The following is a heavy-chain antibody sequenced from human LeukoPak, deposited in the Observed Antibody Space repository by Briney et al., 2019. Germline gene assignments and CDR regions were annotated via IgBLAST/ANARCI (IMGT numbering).Heavy chain of an antibody. CDR3: ARQRGRDWFDP. J-gene: IGHJ5*02. D-gene: IGHD5-24*01. V-gene: IGHV5-51*01. CDR1: GHRFTSYW. Sequence: GESLKISCKESGHRFTSYWINWVRQTPGKGLEWMGIIYPGDSDTRYSPSFQGQVTISADKSIGTAYLQWSSLKASDTAMYYCARQRGRDWFDPWGQGTLVTVSS. CDR2: IYPGDSDT.